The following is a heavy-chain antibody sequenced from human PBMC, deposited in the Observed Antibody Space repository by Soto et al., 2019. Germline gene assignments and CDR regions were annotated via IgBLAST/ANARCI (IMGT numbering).Heavy chain of an antibody. CDR1: GGSFSGYY. J-gene: IGHJ4*02. D-gene: IGHD3-10*01. CDR3: ARVPGHVPRYGSGHRPHARDDY. CDR2: INHSGST. Sequence: SETLSLTCAVYGGSFSGYYWSWIRQPPGKGLEWIGEINHSGSTNYNPSLKSRVTISVDTSKNQFSLKLSSVTAADTAVYYCARVPGHVPRYGSGHRPHARDDYWGQGTLVTVSS. V-gene: IGHV4-34*01.